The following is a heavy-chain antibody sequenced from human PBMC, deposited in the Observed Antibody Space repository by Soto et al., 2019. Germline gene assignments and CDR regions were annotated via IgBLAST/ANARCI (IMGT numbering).Heavy chain of an antibody. CDR1: GYIFTTYW. CDR2: IDPTDSYT. J-gene: IGHJ6*02. Sequence: PGESLKISCKGSGYIFTTYWITWVRQMPGKGLEWMGRIDPTDSYTNYSPSFQGHVTISADKSISTAYLQWSSLKASDTAMYYCARHPGYCSSTSCPAEVPWGQGTTVTVSS. CDR3: ARHPGYCSSTSCPAEVP. D-gene: IGHD2-2*01. V-gene: IGHV5-10-1*01.